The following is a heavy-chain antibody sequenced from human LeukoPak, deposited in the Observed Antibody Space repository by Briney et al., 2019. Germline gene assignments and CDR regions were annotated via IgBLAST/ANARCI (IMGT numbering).Heavy chain of an antibody. CDR3: AKGASSGWYTPSDYFQH. D-gene: IGHD6-19*01. J-gene: IGHJ1*01. V-gene: IGHV3-23*01. CDR1: GFTFSIYA. CDR2: ISGSGGST. Sequence: GGSLRLSCAASGFTFSIYAMSWVRQAPGKGLEWVSAISGSGGSTYYADSVKGRFTISRDNSKNTLYLQMNSLRAEDTAVYYCAKGASSGWYTPSDYFQHWGQGTLVTVSS.